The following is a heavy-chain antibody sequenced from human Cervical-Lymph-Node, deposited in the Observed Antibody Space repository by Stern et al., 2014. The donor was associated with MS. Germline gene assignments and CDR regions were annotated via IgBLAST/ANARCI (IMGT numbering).Heavy chain of an antibody. Sequence: QLQLQESGPGLVRPSGTLSLTCAVSGGSISNDNWWSWVRQPPGKGLEGIGEIYHSGGTNYNPSLKSRVTVSVDKSKNQFSLKVDSVTAADTAVYYCAYNGYYSLDFWGQGTLVTVSS. J-gene: IGHJ4*02. CDR3: AYNGYYSLDF. CDR2: IYHSGGT. D-gene: IGHD3-22*01. V-gene: IGHV4-4*02. CDR1: GGSISNDNW.